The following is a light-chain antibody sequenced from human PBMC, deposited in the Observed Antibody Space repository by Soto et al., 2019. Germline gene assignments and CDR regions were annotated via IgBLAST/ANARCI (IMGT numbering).Light chain of an antibody. J-gene: IGLJ3*02. V-gene: IGLV2-14*01. CDR1: SSDVGGYNY. CDR3: SSYTSSSTWV. Sequence: QSALTQPASVSGSPGQSITISCTGTSSDVGGYNYVSWYQHLPGKAPKLMIHEVSNRPSGVSNRFSGSKSGNTASLTISGLQVEDEADYYCSSYTSSSTWVFGGGPKLTVL. CDR2: EVS.